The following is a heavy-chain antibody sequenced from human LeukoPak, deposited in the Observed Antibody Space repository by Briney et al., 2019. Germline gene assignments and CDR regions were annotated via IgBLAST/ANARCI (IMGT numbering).Heavy chain of an antibody. Sequence: ASVKVSCKASGYTFTGHYLHWVRQAPGQGLEWMGWLNPNNGGTKYAQKFQGRVTMTRDTSITTAYMELSSLRSDDTAVYYCARYCPSSCNAGDTFDIWGQGIVVTVSS. J-gene: IGHJ3*02. CDR2: LNPNNGGT. CDR3: ARYCPSSCNAGDTFDI. V-gene: IGHV1-2*02. D-gene: IGHD2-2*01. CDR1: GYTFTGHY.